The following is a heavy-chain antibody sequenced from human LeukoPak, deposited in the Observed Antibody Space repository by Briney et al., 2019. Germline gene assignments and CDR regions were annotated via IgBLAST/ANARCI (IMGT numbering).Heavy chain of an antibody. CDR3: AKDVGLDV. CDR1: GVTFSSYV. V-gene: IGHV3-23*01. Sequence: GSLRLSCAASGVTFSSYVMGGVRQAPGKGLEWVSLISGSGGATYYADSVKGRSTISRDNSKNTLYLQMNSLRAEDTAVYYCAKDVGLDVWGQGTTVTVSS. CDR2: ISGSGGAT. J-gene: IGHJ6*02.